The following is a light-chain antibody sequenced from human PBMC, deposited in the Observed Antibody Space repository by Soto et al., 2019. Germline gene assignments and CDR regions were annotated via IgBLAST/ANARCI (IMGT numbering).Light chain of an antibody. CDR3: QQSYSPPPWT. CDR1: RDIGSD. CDR2: AAS. Sequence: QMTPSPSSCSASVGDRIILTGRVSRDIGSDLSWYQQKPGKAPKLLIYAASSLQSGVPSRFSGSGSGTDFTLTISSLQPEDFATYDCQQSYSPPPWTFGQGTKVDIK. J-gene: IGKJ1*01. V-gene: IGKV1-39*01.